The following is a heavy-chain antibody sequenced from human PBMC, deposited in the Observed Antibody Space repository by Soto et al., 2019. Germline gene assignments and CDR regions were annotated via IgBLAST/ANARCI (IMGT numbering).Heavy chain of an antibody. CDR3: ARSYGGEYYDSRSYYYAY. D-gene: IGHD3-22*01. V-gene: IGHV5-51*01. CDR2: IYPGDFDR. J-gene: IGHJ4*02. Sequence: XESLRISFKGSGYKVIDYWIGLVRQVRGKGLEWMGGIYPGDFDRKYSPSFQGQVTISADKSITTAYLQWSSLKASDTAIYNCARSYGGEYYDSRSYYYAYWGQGTLVTVSS. CDR1: GYKVIDYW.